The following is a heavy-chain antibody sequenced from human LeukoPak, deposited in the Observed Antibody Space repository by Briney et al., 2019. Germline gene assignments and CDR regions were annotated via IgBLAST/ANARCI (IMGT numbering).Heavy chain of an antibody. Sequence: GASVKVSCKASGYTFTGYYMHWVRQAPGQGLEWMGWINPNSGGTNYAQKFQGRVTMTRDTSISTAYMELSRLRSDDTAVYYCARDLFDQRSSVDYWGQGTLVTVSS. CDR2: INPNSGGT. J-gene: IGHJ4*02. CDR3: ARDLFDQRSSVDY. CDR1: GYTFTGYY. V-gene: IGHV1-2*02. D-gene: IGHD6-25*01.